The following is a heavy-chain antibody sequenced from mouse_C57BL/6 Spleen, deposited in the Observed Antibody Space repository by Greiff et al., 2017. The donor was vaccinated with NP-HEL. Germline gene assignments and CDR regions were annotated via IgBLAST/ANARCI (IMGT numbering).Heavy chain of an antibody. CDR2: INPNYGTT. J-gene: IGHJ2*01. Sequence: EVKLMESGPELVKPGASVKISCKASGYSFTDYNMNWVKQSNGKSLEWIGVINPNYGTTSYNQKFKGKATLTVDQSSSTAYMQLNSLTSEDSAVYYCARFGFTTVAYYFDYWGQGTTLTVSS. CDR3: ARFGFTTVAYYFDY. V-gene: IGHV1-39*01. CDR1: GYSFTDYN. D-gene: IGHD1-1*01.